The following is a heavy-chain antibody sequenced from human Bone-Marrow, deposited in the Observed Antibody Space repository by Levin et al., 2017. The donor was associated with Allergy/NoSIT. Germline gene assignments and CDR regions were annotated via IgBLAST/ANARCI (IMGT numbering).Heavy chain of an antibody. CDR1: GGPFSTYP. CDR2: IIPVFGPA. Sequence: KISCKISGGPFSTYPTNWVRQAPGQGLEWMGGIIPVFGPAEYSQNFQGRLAITADESTTTAYMELSSLTSEDTAVYYCARGPLCSSTSCYARDYYHYYMDVWGKGTTVTVSS. D-gene: IGHD2-2*01. J-gene: IGHJ6*03. V-gene: IGHV1-69*01. CDR3: ARGPLCSSTSCYARDYYHYYMDV.